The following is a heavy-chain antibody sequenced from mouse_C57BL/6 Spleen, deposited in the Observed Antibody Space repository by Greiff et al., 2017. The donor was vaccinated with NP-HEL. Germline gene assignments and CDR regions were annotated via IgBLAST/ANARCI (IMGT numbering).Heavy chain of an antibody. V-gene: IGHV1-64*01. CDR1: GYTFTSYW. D-gene: IGHD2-5*01. CDR2: IHPNSGST. J-gene: IGHJ2*01. CDR3: ARCYSNYDYFDD. Sequence: QVQLQQPGAELVKPGASVKLSCKASGYTFTSYWMHWVKQRPGQGLEWIGMIHPNSGSTNYNEKFKSKATLTVDKSSSTAYMQLSSLTSEDSAVYYCARCYSNYDYFDDWGKGTTLTVAS.